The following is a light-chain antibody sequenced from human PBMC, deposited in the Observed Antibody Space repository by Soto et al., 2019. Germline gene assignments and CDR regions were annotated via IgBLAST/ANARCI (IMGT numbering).Light chain of an antibody. Sequence: DIQMTQSRAYLSASVGDRVSITSRASQSISSYLNWYQQKPGKAPKLVIYAASSLQSGVPSRFSGSGSGTDLTLTISSLQPEDFATYYCQQSYRTPLTFAGGTKVEIK. CDR3: QQSYRTPLT. V-gene: IGKV1-39*01. CDR1: QSISSY. J-gene: IGKJ4*01. CDR2: AAS.